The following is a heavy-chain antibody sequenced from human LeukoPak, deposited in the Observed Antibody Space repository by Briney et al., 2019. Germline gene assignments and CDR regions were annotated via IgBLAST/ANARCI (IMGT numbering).Heavy chain of an antibody. CDR3: AKDALRWLEEGNYFDY. V-gene: IGHV3-74*01. CDR1: GFTFSSYW. Sequence: PGGSLRLSRAASGFTFSSYWMHWVRQAPGKGLVWVSRINSDGSSTSYADSVKGRFTISRDNAKNTLYLQMNSLRAEDTAVYYCAKDALRWLEEGNYFDYWGQGTLVTVSS. D-gene: IGHD5-24*01. J-gene: IGHJ4*02. CDR2: INSDGSST.